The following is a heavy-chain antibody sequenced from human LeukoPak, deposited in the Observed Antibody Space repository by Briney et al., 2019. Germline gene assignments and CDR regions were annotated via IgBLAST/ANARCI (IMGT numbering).Heavy chain of an antibody. CDR1: GYTFNSHG. CDR2: ISASNGNT. V-gene: IGHV1-18*01. CDR3: ARDHSNWNYAPDF. Sequence: ASVKVSCKASGYTFNSHGITWVRQAPGQGLQWLGWISASNGNTNYAQKFRGRVTMSTDTTSNTVYMDVRSLTSDDTAVYYCARDHSNWNYAPDFWGQGTLVIVSS. J-gene: IGHJ4*02. D-gene: IGHD1-7*01.